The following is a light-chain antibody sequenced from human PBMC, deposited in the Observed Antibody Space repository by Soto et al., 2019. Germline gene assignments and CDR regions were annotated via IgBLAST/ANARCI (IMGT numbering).Light chain of an antibody. Sequence: VMTQSPATLSVSPGERVTLSCRASQSVGSSLAWYRPKPGQPPRLLVYGASTRATGIPARFSGSGSGTEFTLTISSLQSEDFPVYYCLQYDKWPLWTFGQGTKVDIK. CDR1: QSVGSS. J-gene: IGKJ1*01. CDR3: LQYDKWPLWT. V-gene: IGKV3-15*01. CDR2: GAS.